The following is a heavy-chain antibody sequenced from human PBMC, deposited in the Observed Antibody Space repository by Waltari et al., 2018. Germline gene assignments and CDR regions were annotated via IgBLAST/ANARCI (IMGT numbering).Heavy chain of an antibody. CDR1: GGTFSRYA. V-gene: IGHV1-69*01. Sequence: QVQLVQSGAEVKKPASSVKVSCKASGGTFSRYAISWVRQAPGQGLEWMGGIIPIFGTANYAQKFQGRVTITADESTSTAYMELSSLRSEDTAVYYCARGRVPVMVRGEHYFDYWGQGTLVTVSS. CDR3: ARGRVPVMVRGEHYFDY. CDR2: IIPIFGTA. D-gene: IGHD3-10*01. J-gene: IGHJ4*02.